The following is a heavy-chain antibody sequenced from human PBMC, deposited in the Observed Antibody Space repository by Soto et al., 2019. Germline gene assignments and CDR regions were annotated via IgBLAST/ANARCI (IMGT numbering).Heavy chain of an antibody. CDR3: ARGRRITIVLGVIGGYYYYYMDF. Sequence: QVQLQQWGAGLLKPSETLSLTCAVYGGSFSGYYWSWIRQPPGKGLEWIGEINHSGSTNYNPSLKRRATISVDPSMNQFTLQLCSVTAAVTGVYYCARGRRITIVLGVIGGYYYYYMDFWGNGTTVTFSS. CDR2: INHSGST. D-gene: IGHD3-10*01. V-gene: IGHV4-34*01. CDR1: GGSFSGYY. J-gene: IGHJ6*03.